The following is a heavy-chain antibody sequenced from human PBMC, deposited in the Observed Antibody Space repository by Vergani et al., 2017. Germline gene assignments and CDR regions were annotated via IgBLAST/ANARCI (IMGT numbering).Heavy chain of an antibody. V-gene: IGHV2-5*02. CDR3: AQGSGYSYGSSYMDV. J-gene: IGHJ6*03. CDR2: IYWDDDK. D-gene: IGHD5-18*01. Sequence: QITLKESGPTLVKPTQTLTLTCTFSGFSLSTSGVGVGWIRQPPGKALEWLALIYWDDDKRYSPSLKSRLTITKDPSKNQVVLTMTNMDPVDTATYYCAQGSGYSYGSSYMDVWGKGTTVTVSS. CDR1: GFSLSTSGVG.